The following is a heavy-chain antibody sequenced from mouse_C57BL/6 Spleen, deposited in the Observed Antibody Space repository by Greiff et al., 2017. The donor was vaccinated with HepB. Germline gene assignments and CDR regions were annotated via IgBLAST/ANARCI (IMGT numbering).Heavy chain of an antibody. Sequence: VQRVESGPELVKPGASVKISCKASGYAFSSSWMNWVKQRPGKGLEWIGRIYPGDGDTNYNGKFKGKATLTADKSSSTAYMQLSSLTSEDSAVYVCARSGFITTVVATGDYFDYWGQGTTLTVSS. D-gene: IGHD1-1*01. V-gene: IGHV1-82*01. CDR2: IYPGDGDT. CDR3: ARSGFITTVVATGDYFDY. CDR1: GYAFSSSW. J-gene: IGHJ2*01.